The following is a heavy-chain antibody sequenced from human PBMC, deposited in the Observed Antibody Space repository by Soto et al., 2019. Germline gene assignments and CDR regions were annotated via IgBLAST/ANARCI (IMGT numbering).Heavy chain of an antibody. Sequence: QVQLQESGPGLVQPSQTLSLTCTVSGGSISSGGYYWSWIRQHPGTGLEWIGHSSYTGSTYYNTSLKSRVTISVDTSRNPFSLILTSVTAADPAVYYCARGVLPWGQGTLVTVSS. CDR3: ARGVLP. CDR2: SSYTGST. V-gene: IGHV4-31*03. J-gene: IGHJ5*01. CDR1: GGSISSGGYY.